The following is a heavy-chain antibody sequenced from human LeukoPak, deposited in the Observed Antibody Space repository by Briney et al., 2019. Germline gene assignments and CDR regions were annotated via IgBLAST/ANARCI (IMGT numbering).Heavy chain of an antibody. D-gene: IGHD3-22*01. CDR2: IIPIFGTA. V-gene: IGHV1-69*13. CDR3: ARVNYYDSSGYYYYYMDV. Sequence: GASVKVSCKASGGTFSSYAISWVRQAPGQGLEWMGGIIPIFGTANYAQKFQGRVTITADESTSTAYMELSSLRSEDTAVYYCARVNYYDSSGYYYYYMDVWGKGTTVTISS. CDR1: GGTFSSYA. J-gene: IGHJ6*03.